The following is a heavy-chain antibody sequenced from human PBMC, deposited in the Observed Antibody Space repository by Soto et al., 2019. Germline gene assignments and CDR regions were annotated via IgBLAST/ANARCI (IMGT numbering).Heavy chain of an antibody. J-gene: IGHJ4*02. Sequence: SETLSLTCTVSGGSNSSSSYYWGWIRQPPGKGLEWIGSIYYSGSTYYNPSLKSRVTISVDTSKNQFSLKLSSVTAADTAVYYCARHNRFLEWLDYYFDYWGRGTLVTVSS. CDR1: GGSNSSSSYY. CDR2: IYYSGST. D-gene: IGHD3-3*01. V-gene: IGHV4-39*01. CDR3: ARHNRFLEWLDYYFDY.